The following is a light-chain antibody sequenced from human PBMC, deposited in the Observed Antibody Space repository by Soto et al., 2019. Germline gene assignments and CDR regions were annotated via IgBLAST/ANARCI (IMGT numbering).Light chain of an antibody. J-gene: IGLJ1*01. CDR2: EVS. V-gene: IGLV2-14*03. CDR1: SSDVGAYNY. Sequence: QSALTQPASVSGSPGQSITISCTGTSSDVGAYNYVSWYQQHPGKAPKLLIHEVSDRPSGVSDRFSGSKSDNSASLTISGLQAADEADYYCSSYTSSGTPYVFGTGTKLTVL. CDR3: SSYTSSGTPYV.